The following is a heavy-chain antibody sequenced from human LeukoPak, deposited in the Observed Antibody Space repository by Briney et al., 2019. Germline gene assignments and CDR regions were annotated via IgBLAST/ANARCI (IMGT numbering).Heavy chain of an antibody. CDR3: ARSGCSSTSCYQADY. Sequence: PSQTLSLTCTVSGASISSGSYYWNWIRQPAGTGLEWIGRIYTSGNINYNPSLKSRVTISVDTSKNQFSLKLSSVTAADTAVYYCARSGCSSTSCYQADYWGQGTLVTVSS. D-gene: IGHD2-2*01. V-gene: IGHV4-61*02. CDR2: IYTSGNI. CDR1: GASISSGSYY. J-gene: IGHJ4*02.